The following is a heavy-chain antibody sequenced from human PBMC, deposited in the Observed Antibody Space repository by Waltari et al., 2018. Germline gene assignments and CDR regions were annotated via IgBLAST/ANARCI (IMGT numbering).Heavy chain of an antibody. D-gene: IGHD3-10*01. Sequence: EVQLVESGGGLVQPGGSLSLSCAASGFTFSSYWMHWVRQAPGKGLVWGSRINSDGSSTSYADSVKGRFTISRDNAKNTLYLQMNSLRAEDTAVYYCATGSGGDAFDIWGQGTMVTVSS. CDR3: ATGSGGDAFDI. V-gene: IGHV3-74*01. CDR2: INSDGSST. CDR1: GFTFSSYW. J-gene: IGHJ3*02.